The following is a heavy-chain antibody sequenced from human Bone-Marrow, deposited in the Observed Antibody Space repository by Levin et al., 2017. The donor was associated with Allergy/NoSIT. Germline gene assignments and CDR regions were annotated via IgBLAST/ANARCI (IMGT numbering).Heavy chain of an antibody. D-gene: IGHD5-18*01. V-gene: IGHV3-11*05. J-gene: IGHJ4*02. CDR2: ISSSSSYT. CDR3: ARENRGYSYGAFDY. CDR1: GFTFSDYY. Sequence: PGGSLRLSCAASGFTFSDYYMSWIRQAPGKGLEWVSYISSSSSYTNYADSVKGRFTISRDNAKNSLYLQMNSLRAEDTAVYYCARENRGYSYGAFDYWGQGTLVTVSS.